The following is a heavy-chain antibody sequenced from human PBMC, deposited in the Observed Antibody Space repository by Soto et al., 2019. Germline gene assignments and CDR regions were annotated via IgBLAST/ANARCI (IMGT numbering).Heavy chain of an antibody. J-gene: IGHJ6*02. V-gene: IGHV3-33*01. CDR3: ASEWAGGDDPYGMAV. Sequence: QVQLVESGGGVVQPGRSLRLSCAASGFTFSSYGMHWVRQAPGKGLEWVAVIWYDGSNKYYADSVKGRFTISRDNSKKALDLHMSSQSGEAAAVYYCASEWAGGDDPYGMAVWGHGTTVTV. D-gene: IGHD2-21*02. CDR1: GFTFSSYG. CDR2: IWYDGSNK.